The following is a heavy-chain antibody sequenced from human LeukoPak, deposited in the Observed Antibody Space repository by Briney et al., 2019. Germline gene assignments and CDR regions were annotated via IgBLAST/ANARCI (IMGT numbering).Heavy chain of an antibody. CDR3: ARGGSSGYDPFDY. V-gene: IGHV4-59*01. Sequence: SEILSLTCTVSGGSISNYYWSWIRQPPGKGLEWIGYIFYSGSTNYNPSLKSRVTISVDTSRNQFYVKMSSVTAADTAVYYCARGGSSGYDPFDYWGQGTLVTVSS. CDR2: IFYSGST. D-gene: IGHD5-12*01. J-gene: IGHJ4*02. CDR1: GGSISNYY.